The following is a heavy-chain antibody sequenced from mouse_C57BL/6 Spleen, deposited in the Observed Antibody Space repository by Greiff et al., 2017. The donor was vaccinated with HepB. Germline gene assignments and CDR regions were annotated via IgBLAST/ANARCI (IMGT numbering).Heavy chain of an antibody. D-gene: IGHD2-3*01. CDR2: INPSSGYT. V-gene: IGHV1-7*01. Sequence: QVQLQQSGAELAKPGASVKLSCKASGYTFTSYWMHWVKQRPGRGLEWIGYINPSSGYTKYNQKFKDKATLTADKSSSPAYMQLSSLTFEDSAVYFWARGDDGYYPAWFAYWGQGTLVTVSA. CDR3: ARGDDGYYPAWFAY. J-gene: IGHJ3*01. CDR1: GYTFTSYW.